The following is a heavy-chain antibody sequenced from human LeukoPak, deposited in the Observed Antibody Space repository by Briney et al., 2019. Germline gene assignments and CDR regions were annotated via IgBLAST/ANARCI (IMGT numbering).Heavy chain of an antibody. CDR3: GRASYCGGACYYYFDS. CDR1: GYTFTGYY. Sequence: ASVKVSCKASGYTFTGYYMHWVRRAPGQGLEWMGWLNPNSGATWYGQKFQGRITMTRDTSSSTAYMELSSLRSDDTAVYYCGRASYCGGACYYYFDSWGQGTLVTVSS. D-gene: IGHD2-21*02. CDR2: LNPNSGAT. J-gene: IGHJ4*02. V-gene: IGHV1-2*02.